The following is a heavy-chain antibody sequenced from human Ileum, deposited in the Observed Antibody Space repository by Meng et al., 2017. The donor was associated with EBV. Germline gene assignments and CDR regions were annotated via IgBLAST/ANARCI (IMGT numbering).Heavy chain of an antibody. D-gene: IGHD3-22*01. CDR3: ARNVPGTSAYYD. CDR2: IYYSGST. V-gene: IGHV4-28*01. Sequence: QVQSQESGPGLVEPSDTLSPTCACSGYSISSTSWWGWIRQPPGKGLEWIGYIYYSGSTSYNPSLKSRVTMSVDTSKNQFSLNLNSVTAVDTAVYYCARNVPGTSAYYDWGQGTLVTVSS. CDR1: GYSISSTSW. J-gene: IGHJ4*02.